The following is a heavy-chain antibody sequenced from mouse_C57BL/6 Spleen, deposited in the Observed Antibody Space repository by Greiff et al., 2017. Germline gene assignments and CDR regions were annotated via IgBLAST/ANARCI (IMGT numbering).Heavy chain of an antibody. CDR2: INPNNGGT. CDR1: GYTFTDYN. D-gene: IGHD2-5*01. CDR3: ARSPYYSNHWYFDV. Sequence: VQLQQSGPELVKPGASVKIPCKASGYTFTDYNMDWVKQSHGKSLEWIGDINPNNGGTIYNQKFKGKATLTVDKSSSTAYMELRSLTSEDTAVYYCARSPYYSNHWYFDVWGTGTTVTVSS. V-gene: IGHV1-18*01. J-gene: IGHJ1*03.